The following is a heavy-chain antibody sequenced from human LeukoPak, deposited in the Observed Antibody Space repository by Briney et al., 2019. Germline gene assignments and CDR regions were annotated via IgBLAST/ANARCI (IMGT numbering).Heavy chain of an antibody. Sequence: ASVKVSCKPSGYTFTGYYLHWVRQAPGQGPEWMGWINPNTGATMYSQKFQGGVTMTRDTSVSTGYMELRSLTSDDSAVYYCARDRVGSGWPRPYYFEIWGQGTLVTVSS. J-gene: IGHJ4*02. D-gene: IGHD6-19*01. CDR3: ARDRVGSGWPRPYYFEI. CDR1: GYTFTGYY. V-gene: IGHV1-2*02. CDR2: INPNTGAT.